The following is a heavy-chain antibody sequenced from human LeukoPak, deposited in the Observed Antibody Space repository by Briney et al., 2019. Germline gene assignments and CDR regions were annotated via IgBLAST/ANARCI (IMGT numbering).Heavy chain of an antibody. Sequence: PGGSLRLSCAASGFTFSSYAMSWVRQAPGKGLEWVANIKQDGSEKYYVDSVKGRFTIPRDNAKNSLYLQMNSLRAEDTAVYYCARARRQGYSSSGYMDVWGKGTTVTVSS. J-gene: IGHJ6*03. V-gene: IGHV3-7*01. D-gene: IGHD6-6*01. CDR3: ARARRQGYSSSGYMDV. CDR1: GFTFSSYA. CDR2: IKQDGSEK.